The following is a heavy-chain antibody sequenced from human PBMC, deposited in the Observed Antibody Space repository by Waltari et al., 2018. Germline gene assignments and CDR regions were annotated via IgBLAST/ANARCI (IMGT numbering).Heavy chain of an antibody. Sequence: DVQLVESGGGLVKPGGSLRLSCAGSGFTFSYACMTWVRQGPGKGLEWVGRIKSKSDGGTTDYSAPVKGRFIISRDDSENTLYLQMNNVETEDTAVYYCSSDRVGQYNRNDSDFDYWGQGTLVTVSS. V-gene: IGHV3-15*01. D-gene: IGHD1-20*01. J-gene: IGHJ4*02. CDR1: GFTFSYAC. CDR2: IKSKSDGGTT. CDR3: SSDRVGQYNRNDSDFDY.